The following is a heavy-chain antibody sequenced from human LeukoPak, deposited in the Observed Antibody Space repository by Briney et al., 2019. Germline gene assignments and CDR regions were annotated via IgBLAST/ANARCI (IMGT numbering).Heavy chain of an antibody. D-gene: IGHD3-16*01. V-gene: IGHV3-33*05. J-gene: IGHJ4*02. CDR1: GFTFSSYS. CDR2: MSNSGENT. Sequence: GGSLRLSCAASGFTFSSYSMQWVRQTPGKGLEWVGIMSNSGENTFYGEAVKGRFTISRDNAKNSLYLQMNSLRVEDTAVYYCARIGSASDYWGQGTLVTVSS. CDR3: ARIGSASDY.